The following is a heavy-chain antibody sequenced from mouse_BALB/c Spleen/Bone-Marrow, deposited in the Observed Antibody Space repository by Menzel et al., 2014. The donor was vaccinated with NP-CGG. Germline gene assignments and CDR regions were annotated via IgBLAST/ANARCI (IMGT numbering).Heavy chain of an antibody. CDR1: GFSLTSYA. CDR2: MWIGGST. Sequence: VHLVESGPGLVQPAQSLSITCTVSGFSLTSYAIHWVRQSPGKGLEWLGVMWIGGSTDYNAAFISRLNITKDNSKSQVFFKMNSLQTNDTAIYYCVRNGPRLRGAMDYWGQGTSVTVSS. V-gene: IGHV2-2*02. J-gene: IGHJ4*01. CDR3: VRNGPRLRGAMDY. D-gene: IGHD2-4*01.